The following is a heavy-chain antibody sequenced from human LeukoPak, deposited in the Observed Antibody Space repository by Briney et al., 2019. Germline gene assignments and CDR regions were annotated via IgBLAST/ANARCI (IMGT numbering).Heavy chain of an antibody. D-gene: IGHD3-22*01. J-gene: IGHJ3*02. Sequence: GGSLRLSCAASGFNLGTYSMNWVRQAPGRGLEWVSYISSSGSTMYYAGSVKGRFTISGDNAKNSLYLQMNSLRAEDTAVFYCARIFDSSGYPDDAFDIWGQGTMVTVSS. CDR1: GFNLGTYS. CDR3: ARIFDSSGYPDDAFDI. V-gene: IGHV3-48*01. CDR2: ISSSGSTM.